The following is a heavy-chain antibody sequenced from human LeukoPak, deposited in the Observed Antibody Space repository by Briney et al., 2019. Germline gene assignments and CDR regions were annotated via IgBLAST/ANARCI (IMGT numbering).Heavy chain of an antibody. CDR3: ARQTTSGYLDY. D-gene: IGHD3-22*01. V-gene: IGHV4-38-2*02. CDR2: IYHSGST. J-gene: IGHJ4*02. Sequence: PSETLSLTCTVSGYSISSGYYWGWIRQPPGKGLEWIGSIYHSGSTTYYPSFKSRVTISVDTSKNQFSLKLNSVTAADRALYYCARQTTSGYLDYWGQGTPVTVS. CDR1: GYSISSGYY.